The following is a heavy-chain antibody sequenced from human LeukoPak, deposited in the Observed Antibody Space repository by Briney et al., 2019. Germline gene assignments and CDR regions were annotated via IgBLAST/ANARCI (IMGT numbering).Heavy chain of an antibody. CDR2: THYTGTT. CDR3: ARVYMVRGVIITFDY. CDR1: GGSISSSSYY. J-gene: IGHJ4*02. D-gene: IGHD3-10*01. V-gene: IGHV4-39*01. Sequence: SETLSLTCTVSGGSISSSSYYWGWLRQPPGKGLERIGSTHYTGTTYYNLSLRSRVTISVDASKNQFSLKLSSVTAADTAVYYCARVYMVRGVIITFDYWGQGTLVTVSS.